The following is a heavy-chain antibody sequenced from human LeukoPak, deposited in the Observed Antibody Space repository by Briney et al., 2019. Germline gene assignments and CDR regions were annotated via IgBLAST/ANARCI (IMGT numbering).Heavy chain of an antibody. CDR3: ARVGYYYYMDV. J-gene: IGHJ6*03. CDR1: GGSISSYY. CDR2: IYYSGRT. Sequence: SETLSRTGTVSGGSISSYYWSWIRQPPGKGLEWIGYIYYSGRTNYNPSLKSRVTISVDTSKNQFSLKLSSVTAADTAVYYCARVGYYYYMDVWGKGTTVTVSS. V-gene: IGHV4-59*01.